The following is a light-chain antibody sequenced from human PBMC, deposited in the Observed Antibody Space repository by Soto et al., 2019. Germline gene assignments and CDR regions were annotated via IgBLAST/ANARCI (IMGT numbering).Light chain of an antibody. J-gene: IGKJ1*01. Sequence: DIQMTQSPSTLSPSVGDRVTITWRASQSISSWLAWYQQKPGKAPKVLIYHASNLQSGVPSRFSGSGSGTEFTLTISSLQPDDFATYYCQQYNSYSFGQGTKVDIK. CDR1: QSISSW. CDR3: QQYNSYS. V-gene: IGKV1-5*01. CDR2: HAS.